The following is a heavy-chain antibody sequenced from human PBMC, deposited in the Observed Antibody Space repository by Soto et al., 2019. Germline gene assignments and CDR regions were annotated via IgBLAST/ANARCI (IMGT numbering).Heavy chain of an antibody. Sequence: ASVKVSCKASGYTFTGYYMHWVRQAPGQGLEWMGGIIPNFGRANYAQKFQGRVTITADESTSTAYMELSSLRSEDTAVYYCARTWRGYQMNWYFDLWGRGTLVTVSS. CDR1: GYTFTGYY. J-gene: IGHJ2*01. CDR2: IIPNFGRA. CDR3: ARTWRGYQMNWYFDL. D-gene: IGHD2-2*01. V-gene: IGHV1-69*13.